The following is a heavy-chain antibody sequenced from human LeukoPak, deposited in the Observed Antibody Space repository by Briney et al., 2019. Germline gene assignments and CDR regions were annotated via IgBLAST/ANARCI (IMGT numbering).Heavy chain of an antibody. V-gene: IGHV3-21*01. J-gene: IGHJ4*02. Sequence: YSMNWVRQAPGKGLEGVSSISSSSSYIYYEDSVKGRFTISRDNAKNSLYLQMNRPRAEDTAVYYCARVLAVAGGYWGQGTLVTVSS. CDR1: YS. CDR2: ISSSSSYI. D-gene: IGHD6-19*01. CDR3: ARVLAVAGGY.